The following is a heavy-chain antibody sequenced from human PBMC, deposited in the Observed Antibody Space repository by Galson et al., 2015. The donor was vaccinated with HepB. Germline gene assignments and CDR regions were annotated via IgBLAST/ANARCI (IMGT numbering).Heavy chain of an antibody. V-gene: IGHV3-23*01. D-gene: IGHD4-17*01. Sequence: SLRLSCAASGFTFSSYAMSWVRQAPGKGLEWVSAISGSGGSTYYADSVKGRLTISRDNSKNTLYLQMNSLRAEDTAVYYCAKDLTLRGTLGFDYWGQGTLVTVSS. J-gene: IGHJ4*02. CDR3: AKDLTLRGTLGFDY. CDR2: ISGSGGST. CDR1: GFTFSSYA.